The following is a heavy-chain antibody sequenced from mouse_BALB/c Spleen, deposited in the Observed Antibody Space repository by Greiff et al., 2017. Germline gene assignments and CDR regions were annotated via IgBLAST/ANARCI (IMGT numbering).Heavy chain of an antibody. CDR3: ARADYYGSSYWYFDV. V-gene: IGHV1-7*01. Sequence: VQLQESGAELAKPGASVKMSCKASGYTFTSYWMHWVKQRPGQGLEWIGYINPSTGYTEYNQKFKDKATLTADKSSSTAYMQLSSLTSEDSAVYYCARADYYGSSYWYFDVWGAGTTVTVSS. D-gene: IGHD1-1*01. CDR1: GYTFTSYW. CDR2: INPSTGYT. J-gene: IGHJ1*01.